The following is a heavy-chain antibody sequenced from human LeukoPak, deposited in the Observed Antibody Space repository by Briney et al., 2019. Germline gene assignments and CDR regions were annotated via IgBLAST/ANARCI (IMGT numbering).Heavy chain of an antibody. D-gene: IGHD3-9*01. J-gene: IGHJ4*02. V-gene: IGHV4-39*07. Sequence: SETLSLTCTVSGGSISSSSYYWGWIRQPPGKGLEWIGSIYDSGSTYYNPSLKSRVTISVDTSKNQFSLRLSSVTAADTAVYYCARSPDILTGENFDYWGQGTLVTVSS. CDR2: IYDSGST. CDR1: GGSISSSSYY. CDR3: ARSPDILTGENFDY.